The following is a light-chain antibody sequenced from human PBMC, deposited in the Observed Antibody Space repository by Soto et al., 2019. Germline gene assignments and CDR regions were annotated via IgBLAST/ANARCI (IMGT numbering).Light chain of an antibody. V-gene: IGKV3-20*01. CDR1: QSVSSSY. J-gene: IGKJ1*01. Sequence: EIVLTQSPGTLSLSPGERATLSCRASQSVSSSYLAWYQQKPGQAPRLLIYGASSRATGIPDRFSGSGSGTDFTLTISRLEPEDFAVYYCQQYGSSPPWTFGQGPKVESK. CDR2: GAS. CDR3: QQYGSSPPWT.